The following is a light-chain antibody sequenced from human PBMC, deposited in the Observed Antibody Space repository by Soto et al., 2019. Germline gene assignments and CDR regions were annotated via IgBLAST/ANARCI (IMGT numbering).Light chain of an antibody. CDR1: QSVSSW. V-gene: IGKV1-5*01. J-gene: IGKJ1*01. Sequence: DIQMTQSPSTLSASAGDRVTITCRASQSVSSWLAWYQQKPGEAPRLLIYDASSLESGVPSRFSGSGSGTEFTLTISSLQPDDFATYYCQQYSSYSWTFGQGTKVEIK. CDR2: DAS. CDR3: QQYSSYSWT.